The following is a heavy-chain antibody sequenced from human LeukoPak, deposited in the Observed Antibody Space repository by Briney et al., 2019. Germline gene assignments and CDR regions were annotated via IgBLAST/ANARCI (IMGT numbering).Heavy chain of an antibody. D-gene: IGHD1-26*01. J-gene: IGHJ4*02. CDR2: IYYSGST. CDR1: GGSFSGYY. CDR3: ARLPRSIVGATNFDY. V-gene: IGHV4-39*01. Sequence: PSETLSLACAVYGGSFSGYYWGWIRQPPGKGLEWIGSIYYSGSTYYNPSLKSRVTISVDTSKNQFSLKLSSVTAADTAVYYCARLPRSIVGATNFDYWGQGTLVTVSS.